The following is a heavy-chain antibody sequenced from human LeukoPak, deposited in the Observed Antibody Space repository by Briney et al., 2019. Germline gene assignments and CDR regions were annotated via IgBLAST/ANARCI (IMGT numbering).Heavy chain of an antibody. D-gene: IGHD3-16*01. J-gene: IGHJ4*02. Sequence: SETPSLTCNVSGASISANNYYWTWIRQPAGKGLEWIGRIYTDGITNYSPSLKSRVSILLDKPKNQFSLKLTSMTAADTAVYYCARFAFSSLRLDYWGQGALVIVSS. V-gene: IGHV4-61*02. CDR1: GASISANNYY. CDR3: ARFAFSSLRLDY. CDR2: IYTDGIT.